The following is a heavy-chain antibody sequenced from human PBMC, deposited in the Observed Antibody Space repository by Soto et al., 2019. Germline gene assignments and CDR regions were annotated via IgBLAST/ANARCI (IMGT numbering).Heavy chain of an antibody. D-gene: IGHD3-3*01. Sequence: GGSLRLSCAASGFTFSSYGMHWVRQAPGKGLEWVAVISYDGSNKYYADSVKGRVTISRDKSKNTLYLQMNSLRAEDTAVYYCAKDFGVVPLNWFDPWGQGTLVPVSS. V-gene: IGHV3-30*18. CDR1: GFTFSSYG. CDR3: AKDFGVVPLNWFDP. CDR2: ISYDGSNK. J-gene: IGHJ5*02.